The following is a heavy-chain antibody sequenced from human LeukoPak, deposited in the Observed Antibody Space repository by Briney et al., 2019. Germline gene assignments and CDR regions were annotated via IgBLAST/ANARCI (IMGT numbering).Heavy chain of an antibody. J-gene: IGHJ4*02. V-gene: IGHV3-7*01. D-gene: IGHD2-21*01. CDR3: ARSLWPEDY. CDR1: GFTFSSYA. CDR2: INPDGSAR. Sequence: PGGSLRLSCAASGFTFSSYAMSWVRQAPGKGLEWVANINPDGSARYYADSVRGRFTISRDNAKNSMYLQMNSLRAEDSAVYYCARSLWPEDYWGQGTLVTVSS.